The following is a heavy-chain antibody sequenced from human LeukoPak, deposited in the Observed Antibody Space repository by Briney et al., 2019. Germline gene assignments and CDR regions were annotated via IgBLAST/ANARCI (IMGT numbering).Heavy chain of an antibody. CDR2: INPNSGGT. V-gene: IGHV1-2*06. CDR1: GYTFTDYY. J-gene: IGHJ4*02. D-gene: IGHD4-23*01. CDR3: ARVATVATPSNEF. Sequence: ASVKVSCKASGYTFTDYYMHWVRQAPGQGLEWMGRINPNSGGTNSPQKFQGRVTMTRDTSINTAYMEVSGLTSDDTAVYYCARVATVATPSNEFWGQGTLVTVSS.